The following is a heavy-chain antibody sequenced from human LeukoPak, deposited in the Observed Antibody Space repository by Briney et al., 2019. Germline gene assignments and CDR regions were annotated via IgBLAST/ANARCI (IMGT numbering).Heavy chain of an antibody. CDR3: ARVAVCSGGSCYYFDY. CDR2: IYTSGST. J-gene: IGHJ4*02. D-gene: IGHD2-15*01. Sequence: PSETLSPTCTVSGGSISSYYWSWIRRPAGKGLEWIGRIYTSGSTNYNPSLKSRVTMSVDTSKNQFSLKLSSVTAADTAVYYCARVAVCSGGSCYYFDYWGQGTLVTVSS. CDR1: GGSISSYY. V-gene: IGHV4-4*07.